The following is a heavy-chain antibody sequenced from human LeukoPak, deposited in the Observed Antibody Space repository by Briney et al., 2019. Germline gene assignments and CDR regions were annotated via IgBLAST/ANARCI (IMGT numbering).Heavy chain of an antibody. V-gene: IGHV3-21*01. D-gene: IGHD3-22*01. J-gene: IGHJ3*02. CDR1: GFTFSSYW. CDR2: ISSSSSYI. Sequence: GGSLRLSCAGSGFTFSSYWMHWVRQAPGKGLEWVSSISSSSSYIYYADSVKGRFTISRDNAKNSLYLQMNSLRAEDTAVYYCARDYHYDPRFGAFDIWGQGTMVTVSS. CDR3: ARDYHYDPRFGAFDI.